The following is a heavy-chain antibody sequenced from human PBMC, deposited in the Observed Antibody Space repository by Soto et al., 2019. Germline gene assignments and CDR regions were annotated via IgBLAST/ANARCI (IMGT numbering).Heavy chain of an antibody. CDR1: GGTFSSYA. D-gene: IGHD6-13*01. CDR3: ARGAGQQQLVLSRYYYYYGMDV. CDR2: IIPIFGTA. Sequence: SSVKVSCKASGGTFSSYAISWVRQAPGQGLEWMGGIIPIFGTANYAQKFQGRVTITADESTSTAYMELSSLRSEDTAVYYCARGAGQQQLVLSRYYYYYGMDVWGQGTTVTVSS. V-gene: IGHV1-69*13. J-gene: IGHJ6*02.